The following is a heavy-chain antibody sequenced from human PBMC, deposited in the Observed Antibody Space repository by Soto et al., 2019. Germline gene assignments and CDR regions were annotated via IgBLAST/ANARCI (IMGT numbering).Heavy chain of an antibody. V-gene: IGHV3-30*18. J-gene: IGHJ4*02. CDR3: AKALGELSPESYDY. CDR1: GFTFSDYY. Sequence: GGSLRLSCAASGFTFSDYYMHWVRQAPGKGLEWVAIVSYDGSNKYYTDSVKGRFTISRDNSRNTLYLQMNSLRADDTAVYYCAKALGELSPESYDYWGQGTLVTVSS. CDR2: VSYDGSNK. D-gene: IGHD3-16*02.